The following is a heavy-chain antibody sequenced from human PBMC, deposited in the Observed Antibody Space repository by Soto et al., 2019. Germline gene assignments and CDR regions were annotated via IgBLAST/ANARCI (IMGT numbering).Heavy chain of an antibody. J-gene: IGHJ6*02. D-gene: IGHD2-15*01. CDR1: GYSFTSYW. CDR2: IDPSDSYT. CDR3: ARPNCSGGSCYSYYYYGMDV. Sequence: PGESLKISCKGSGYSFTSYWISWVRQMPGKGLEWMGRIDPSDSYTNYSPSFQGHVTISADKSISTAYLQWSSLKASDTAMYYCARPNCSGGSCYSYYYYGMDVWGQGNTVTVSS. V-gene: IGHV5-10-1*01.